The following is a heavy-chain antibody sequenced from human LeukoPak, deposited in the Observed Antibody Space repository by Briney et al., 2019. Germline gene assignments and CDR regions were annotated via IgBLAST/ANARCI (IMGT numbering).Heavy chain of an antibody. D-gene: IGHD5-12*01. V-gene: IGHV1-18*01. CDR2: ISAYNGNT. Sequence: ASVKVSCKASGYTFTSHGISWVRQAPGQGLEWMGWISAYNGNTNYAQKLQGRVSMTTDTSTSTAYMELRSLRSDDTAVYYCAVGWLRPTYYYYMDVWGKGTTVTVSS. CDR3: AVGWLRPTYYYYMDV. CDR1: GYTFTSHG. J-gene: IGHJ6*03.